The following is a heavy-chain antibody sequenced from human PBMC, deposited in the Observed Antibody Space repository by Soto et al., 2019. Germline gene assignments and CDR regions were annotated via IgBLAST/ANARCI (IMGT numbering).Heavy chain of an antibody. CDR1: GFTFSSYS. J-gene: IGHJ4*02. CDR3: ARGSIVATSLTPFDY. D-gene: IGHD5-12*01. V-gene: IGHV3-21*01. Sequence: GGSLRLSCAASGFTFSSYSMNWVRQAPGKGLEWVSSISTSSTYIYYADSVKGRFTVSRDNAKNSLYLQINSLRDEDTAVYYCARGSIVATSLTPFDYWGQGTQVTVYS. CDR2: ISTSSTYI.